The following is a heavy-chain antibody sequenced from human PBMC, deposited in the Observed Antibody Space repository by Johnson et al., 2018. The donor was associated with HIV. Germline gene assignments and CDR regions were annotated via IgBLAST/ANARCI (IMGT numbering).Heavy chain of an antibody. V-gene: IGHV3-13*01. CDR3: ARERGFSSVLWKLSEDAFDI. Sequence: VQLVESGGGLVQPGGSLRLSCAASGFTFSSYDMHWVRQATGKGLEWVSAIGTAGDTYYPGSVKGRFTISRENAKNSLYLQMNSLRAGDTAVYYCARERGFSSVLWKLSEDAFDIWGQGTMVTVSS. J-gene: IGHJ3*02. CDR1: GFTFSSYD. CDR2: IGTAGDT. D-gene: IGHD3-22*01.